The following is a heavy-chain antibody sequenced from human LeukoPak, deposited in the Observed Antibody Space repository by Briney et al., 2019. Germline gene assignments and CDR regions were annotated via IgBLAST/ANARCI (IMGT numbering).Heavy chain of an antibody. D-gene: IGHD3-9*01. V-gene: IGHV3-11*01. J-gene: IGHJ4*02. CDR2: ISSSGSTI. CDR3: ARMYYDILTGYYFDY. Sequence: GGSLRLSCAASGFTFSDYYMSWIRQAPGKGLEWVSYISSSGSTIYYADSVKGRFTISRDNAKNSLYLQMNSPRAEDTAVYYCARMYYDILTGYYFDYWGQGTLVTVSS. CDR1: GFTFSDYY.